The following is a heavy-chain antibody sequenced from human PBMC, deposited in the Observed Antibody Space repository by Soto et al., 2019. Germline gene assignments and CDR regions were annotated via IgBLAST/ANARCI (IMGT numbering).Heavy chain of an antibody. CDR3: ARGYCSSTSCFDP. CDR2: IYYSGST. J-gene: IGHJ5*02. D-gene: IGHD2-2*01. Sequence: QVQLQESGPGLVKPSQTLSLTCSVSGGSISSGGYYWSWIRQHPGKGLEWIGYIYYSGSTSYNPSLKSRVTISVATSKKLSSLRLSSMTAADTAVYYCARGYCSSTSCFDPWGQGTLVTVSS. V-gene: IGHV4-31*03. CDR1: GGSISSGGYY.